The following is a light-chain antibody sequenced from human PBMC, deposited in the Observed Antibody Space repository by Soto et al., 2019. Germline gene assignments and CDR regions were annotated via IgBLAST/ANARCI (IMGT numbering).Light chain of an antibody. J-gene: IGKJ1*01. CDR1: QSVSSN. CDR3: QQYNSWLWT. Sequence: EIVMTQSPATLSVSPGERATLSCRASQSVSSNLAWYQQKPGQAPRLLIYGASTRATGIPARFSGSGSGTEFTLIISSLQSEDSAVYYCQQYNSWLWTCGQGTKVDIK. V-gene: IGKV3-15*01. CDR2: GAS.